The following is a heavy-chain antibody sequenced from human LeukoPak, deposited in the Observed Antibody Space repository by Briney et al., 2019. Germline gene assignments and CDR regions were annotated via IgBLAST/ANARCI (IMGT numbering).Heavy chain of an antibody. V-gene: IGHV1-69*05. CDR2: ILPFFDTA. Sequence: SVKVSCKASGGSFSNSGFTWVRQAPGQGLEWMGGILPFFDTANYAQKFQGRVTITTDDSTSTVYMEMSRLRSDDTATYYCAKGRSPYGWTTDYYMDVWGKGTTITVSS. J-gene: IGHJ6*03. CDR1: GGSFSNSG. CDR3: AKGRSPYGWTTDYYMDV. D-gene: IGHD4-11*01.